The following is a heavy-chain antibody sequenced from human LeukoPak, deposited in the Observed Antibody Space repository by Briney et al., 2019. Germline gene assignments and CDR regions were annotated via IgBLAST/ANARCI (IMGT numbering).Heavy chain of an antibody. V-gene: IGHV3-53*01. CDR3: ASPGDYDTYYYGMDV. CDR2: IYSGGST. D-gene: IGHD3-22*01. Sequence: SGGSLRLSCAASGFTVSSNYMSWVRQAPGKGLEWVSVIYSGGSTYYADSVKGRFTISRDNSKNTLYLQMNSLRAEDTAVYYCASPGDYDTYYYGMDVWGQGTTVTVSS. CDR1: GFTVSSNY. J-gene: IGHJ6*02.